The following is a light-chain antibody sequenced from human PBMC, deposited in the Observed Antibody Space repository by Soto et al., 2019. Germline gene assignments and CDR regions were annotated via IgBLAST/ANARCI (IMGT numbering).Light chain of an antibody. J-gene: IGLJ1*01. CDR2: EGS. CDR3: CSYARSSTYV. CDR1: SSDVGSYNL. V-gene: IGLV2-23*01. Sequence: QSALTQPASVSGSPGQSITISCTGTSSDVGSYNLVSWYQQHPGKAPKLMIYEGSKRPSGVSNRFSGSKSGNTASLTISGLQADDEADYYCCSYARSSTYVFGTGTKAPS.